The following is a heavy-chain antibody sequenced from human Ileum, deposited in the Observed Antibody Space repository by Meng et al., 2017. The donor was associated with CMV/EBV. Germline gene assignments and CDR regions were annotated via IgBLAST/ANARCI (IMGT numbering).Heavy chain of an antibody. J-gene: IGHJ4*02. CDR1: GGSFTDYY. Sequence: HVPRRTWGAGLLKPSETLSLTCAVFGGSFTDYYWTWFRQSPGKGLEWIGENTHSGRAYYSSSLTGRATISVDMSKYQFSLKLPSVTAADTAIYYCARGLASGWPDYWGQGTLVTVSS. CDR3: ARGLASGWPDY. V-gene: IGHV4-34*01. D-gene: IGHD3-10*01. CDR2: NTHSGRA.